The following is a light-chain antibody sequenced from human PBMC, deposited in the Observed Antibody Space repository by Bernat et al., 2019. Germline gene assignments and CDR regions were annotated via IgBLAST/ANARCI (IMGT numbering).Light chain of an antibody. Sequence: SYELTQPPSVSVSPGQTARITCSGGALPKQYAYWYQQKPGQAPVLVIYKDSERHSRIPERFSGSSSGTTVTLTISGVQAEDEADYYCQSADSSGSVVFGGGTKLTVL. J-gene: IGLJ2*01. V-gene: IGLV3-25*03. CDR1: ALPKQY. CDR3: QSADSSGSVV. CDR2: KDS.